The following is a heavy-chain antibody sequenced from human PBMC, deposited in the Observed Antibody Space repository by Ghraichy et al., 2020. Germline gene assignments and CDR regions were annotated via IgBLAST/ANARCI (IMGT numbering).Heavy chain of an antibody. CDR3: AKDLGMITSKGGY. CDR2: IRYDGSNK. D-gene: IGHD3-16*01. Sequence: GGSLRLSCAASGFTFSSYGMHWVRQAPGKGLEWVAFIRYDGSNKYYADSVKGRFTISRDNSKNTLYLQMNSLRAEDTAVYYCAKDLGMITSKGGYWGQGTLVTVSS. CDR1: GFTFSSYG. V-gene: IGHV3-30*02. J-gene: IGHJ4*02.